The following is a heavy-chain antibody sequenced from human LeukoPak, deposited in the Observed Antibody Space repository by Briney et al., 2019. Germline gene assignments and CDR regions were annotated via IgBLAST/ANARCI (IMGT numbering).Heavy chain of an antibody. Sequence: GASVKVSCKASGFMFTCYYMHWMRQAPGQGLEWMGYIHPNSGGTKYAQKFQGRVTLTRDTSISTAYMELSSLTSDDTAVYYCARVGGNSGTYLANDYWGQGTLVTVSS. J-gene: IGHJ4*02. CDR2: IHPNSGGT. CDR1: GFMFTCYY. D-gene: IGHD1-26*01. V-gene: IGHV1-2*02. CDR3: ARVGGNSGTYLANDY.